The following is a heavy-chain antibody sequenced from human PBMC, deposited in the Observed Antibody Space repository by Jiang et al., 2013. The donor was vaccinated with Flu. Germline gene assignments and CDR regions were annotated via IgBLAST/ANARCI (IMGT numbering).Heavy chain of an antibody. J-gene: IGHJ5*02. CDR1: GFSLSTSGVG. D-gene: IGHD1-7*01. Sequence: KPTQTLTLTCTFSGFSLSTSGVGVGWIRQPPGKALEWLALIYWDDDKRYSPSLKSRLTITKDTSKNQVVLTMTNMDPVDTATYYCAHRRLGGTTNWFDPWGQGTLVTVSS. CDR3: AHRRLGGTTNWFDP. V-gene: IGHV2-5*02. CDR2: IYWDDDK.